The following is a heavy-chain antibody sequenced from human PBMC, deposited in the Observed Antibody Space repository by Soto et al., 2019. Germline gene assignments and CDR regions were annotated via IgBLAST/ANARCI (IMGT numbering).Heavy chain of an antibody. Sequence: GGSLRLSCVASGFTFSSYAMSWVRQAPGKGLEWVSGISNSGGSTYYADSVRGRFTISRDNSKNTLNLQMSSLRAEDTAVYYCAKKDSTWYSYWGQGTLVTV. CDR2: ISNSGGST. CDR3: AKKDSTWYSY. V-gene: IGHV3-23*01. J-gene: IGHJ4*02. D-gene: IGHD6-13*01. CDR1: GFTFSSYA.